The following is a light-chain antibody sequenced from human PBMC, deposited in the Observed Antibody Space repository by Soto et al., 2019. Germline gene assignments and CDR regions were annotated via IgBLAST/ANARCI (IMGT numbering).Light chain of an antibody. J-gene: IGKJ2*01. V-gene: IGKV1-33*01. CDR2: DAS. CDR3: QQYENLRLHT. Sequence: DIQMTQSPSSLSASVGERVTITCRANEDISNYLNWYQQKPGRAPMLLIYDASTLETGVPSRFSGSGSGTHFTFTISSLQPEDVGTYYCQQYENLRLHTFGPGTKL. CDR1: EDISNY.